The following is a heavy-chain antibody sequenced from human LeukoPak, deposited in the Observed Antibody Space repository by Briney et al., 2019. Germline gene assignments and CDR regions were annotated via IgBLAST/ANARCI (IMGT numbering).Heavy chain of an antibody. CDR2: ISGSGGST. D-gene: IGHD3-3*01. J-gene: IGHJ3*02. CDR1: GFTFSSYA. CDR3: VGTDFWSGLDAFDI. V-gene: IGHV3-23*01. Sequence: GGSLRLSCAASGFTFSSYAMSWVRQAPGKGLEWVSAISGSGGSTYCADSVKGRFTISRDNSKNTLYLQMNSLRAEDTAVYYCVGTDFWSGLDAFDIWGQGTMVTVSS.